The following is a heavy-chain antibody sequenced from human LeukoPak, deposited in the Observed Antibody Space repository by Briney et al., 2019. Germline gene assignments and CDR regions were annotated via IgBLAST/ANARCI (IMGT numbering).Heavy chain of an antibody. V-gene: IGHV4-39*07. CDR1: GGSISSSSYY. D-gene: IGHD2-15*01. Sequence: SETLSLTCTVSGGSISSSSYYWGWIRQPPGKGLEWIASIYYSGGTYYNPSLKSRVTISVDTSKNQVSLKLSSVTAADTAVYYCARTIVVVVAADYWGQGTLVTVSS. CDR2: IYYSGGT. J-gene: IGHJ4*02. CDR3: ARTIVVVVAADY.